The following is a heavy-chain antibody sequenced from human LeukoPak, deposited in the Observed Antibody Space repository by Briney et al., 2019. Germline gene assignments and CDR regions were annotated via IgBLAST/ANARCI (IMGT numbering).Heavy chain of an antibody. V-gene: IGHV1-18*01. Sequence: WASVKVPCKASGYPFSNFGISWVRQAPGQGLKWMGWISGYNGKTNYAQKLQGRVTMTTDTSTSTAYMELSSLRSEDTAVYYCARDWGSSGTGGYWGQGTLVTVSS. CDR3: ARDWGSSGTGGY. CDR2: ISGYNGKT. J-gene: IGHJ4*02. CDR1: GYPFSNFG. D-gene: IGHD6-25*01.